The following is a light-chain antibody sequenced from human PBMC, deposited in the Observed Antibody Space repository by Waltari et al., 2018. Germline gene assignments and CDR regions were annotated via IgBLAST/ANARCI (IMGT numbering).Light chain of an antibody. CDR3: QQFDTLPPS. Sequence: DIQMTQSPSSLSASVGDRVTITCQASQDINNFLNWYQQKPGRAPSPLIYDASNLETGVPLRVRWRGSGTHFSLPHSSLQTEDSATYYCQQFDTLPPSFGGGTKVEI. V-gene: IGKV1-33*01. CDR1: QDINNF. J-gene: IGKJ4*01. CDR2: DAS.